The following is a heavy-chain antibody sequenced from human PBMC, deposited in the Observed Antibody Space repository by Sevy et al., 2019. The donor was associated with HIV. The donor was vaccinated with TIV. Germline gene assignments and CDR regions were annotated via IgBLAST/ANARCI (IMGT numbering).Heavy chain of an antibody. Sequence: SETLSLTCAVYSGSFSAYYWSWIRQPPGKGLEWIGEINHSGSTNYNPSLKSRVTISLHTSKNQFSLKLTSLTAADTAVYYCARGVTVTTVPYYFDYWGQGTLVTVSS. V-gene: IGHV4-34*01. CDR1: SGSFSAYY. CDR3: ARGVTVTTVPYYFDY. D-gene: IGHD4-4*01. J-gene: IGHJ4*02. CDR2: INHSGST.